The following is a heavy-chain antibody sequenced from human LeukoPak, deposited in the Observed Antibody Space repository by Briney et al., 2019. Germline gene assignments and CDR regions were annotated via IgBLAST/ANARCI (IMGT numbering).Heavy chain of an antibody. D-gene: IGHD6-13*01. J-gene: IGHJ6*03. CDR3: ARYSSSWYYYYYMDV. Sequence: SETLSLTCSVSGGSIRSTTYYWGWIRQPPGKGLEWIGSIYYSGNTYYSPSLMSRVTISVDTSKNQFSLNLSSVTAADTAVYYCARYSSSWYYYYYMDVWGKGTTVTISS. V-gene: IGHV4-39*07. CDR1: GGSIRSTTYY. CDR2: IYYSGNT.